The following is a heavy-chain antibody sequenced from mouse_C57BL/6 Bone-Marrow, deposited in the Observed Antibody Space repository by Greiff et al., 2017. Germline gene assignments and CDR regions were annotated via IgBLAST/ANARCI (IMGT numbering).Heavy chain of an antibody. V-gene: IGHV1-15*01. D-gene: IGHD2-1*01. CDR2: IDPETGGT. J-gene: IGHJ1*03. CDR1: GYTFTDYE. CDR3: TRDGTYWYFDV. Sequence: VQLQESGAELVRPGASVTLSCKASGYTFTDYEMHWVKQTPVHGLEWIGAIDPETGGTAYNQKFKVKAILTADKSSSTAYMELRSLTSEDSAVYYCTRDGTYWYFDVWGTGTTVTVSS.